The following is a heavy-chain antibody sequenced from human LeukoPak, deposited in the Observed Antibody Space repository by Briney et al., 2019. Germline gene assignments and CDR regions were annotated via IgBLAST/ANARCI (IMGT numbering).Heavy chain of an antibody. Sequence: SETLSLTCTVSGGSISSYYSSWIRQPAGKGLEGIGRIYSSGSTTYNPSLKSRVTLSVDTSKNQFSLKLSSVTAADTAVYYCAREGGSGSYYTPLNWFNPWGQGTLVTVS. CDR1: GGSISSYY. J-gene: IGHJ5*02. CDR3: AREGGSGSYYTPLNWFNP. V-gene: IGHV4-4*07. CDR2: IYSSGST. D-gene: IGHD3-10*01.